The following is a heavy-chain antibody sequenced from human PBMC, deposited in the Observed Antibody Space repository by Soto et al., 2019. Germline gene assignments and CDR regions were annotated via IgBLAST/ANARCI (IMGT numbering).Heavy chain of an antibody. Sequence: QLQLQESGPGLVKPSETLSLTCTVSGDSITSSPYYWGWIRQPPGKGLEWIATIYYSGSTYYNPSLKILVTISADTSKNQSTLKLTSVTAADTAVYYCATGRGGPKRLGRVWFDYWGQGTLATVSS. D-gene: IGHD7-27*01. CDR2: IYYSGST. V-gene: IGHV4-39*01. CDR3: ATGRGGPKRLGRVWFDY. CDR1: GDSITSSPYY. J-gene: IGHJ4*02.